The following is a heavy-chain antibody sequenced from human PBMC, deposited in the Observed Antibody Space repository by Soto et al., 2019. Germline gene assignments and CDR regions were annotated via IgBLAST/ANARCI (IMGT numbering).Heavy chain of an antibody. CDR1: GGSLSVYY. D-gene: IGHD5-12*01. V-gene: IGHV4-34*01. CDR2: IKDGGRT. CDR3: ARGQEGVVATH. J-gene: IGHJ4*02. Sequence: QVQLQQWGAGLLKPSETLSLNCAVNGGSLSVYYWSWIRQPPGKGLEWIGEIKDGGRTNYSPSLKSRATISSDTSNNQCALRLYSVTAADTGVYYCARGQEGVVATHWDQGTLVTVSS.